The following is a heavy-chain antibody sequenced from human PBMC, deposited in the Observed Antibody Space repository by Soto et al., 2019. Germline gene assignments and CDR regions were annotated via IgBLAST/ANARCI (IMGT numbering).Heavy chain of an antibody. CDR1: GFTFSSYW. Sequence: PGGSLRLSCAGSGFTFSSYWMSWVRQAPGKGLEWVANIKQDGSDKYYVDSVKGRFTISRDNAKNSLYLQMNSLRAEDTAVYYCATSAAAPGNYWGQGTLVTVSS. CDR2: IKQDGSDK. V-gene: IGHV3-7*01. J-gene: IGHJ4*02. CDR3: ATSAAAPGNY. D-gene: IGHD6-13*01.